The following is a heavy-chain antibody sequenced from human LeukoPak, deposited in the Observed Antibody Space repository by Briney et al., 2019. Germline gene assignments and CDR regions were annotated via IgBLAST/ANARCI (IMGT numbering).Heavy chain of an antibody. Sequence: GGSLRLSCAASRFTSSDYYMSWIRQAPGEGLEWVSYISSSGSTIYSADSVKGRFTISRDNAKNSLYLQMNSLRAEDTAVYYCARDWAYDRSGYYHPGYFDYWGQGTLVTVSS. D-gene: IGHD3-22*01. V-gene: IGHV3-11*04. CDR2: ISSSGSTI. CDR1: RFTSSDYY. CDR3: ARDWAYDRSGYYHPGYFDY. J-gene: IGHJ4*02.